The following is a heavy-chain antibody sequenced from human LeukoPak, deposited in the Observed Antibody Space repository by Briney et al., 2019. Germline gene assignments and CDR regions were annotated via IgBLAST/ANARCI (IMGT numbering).Heavy chain of an antibody. CDR3: AKCCPMEV. Sequence: GRSLRLSCAASGFTFSSYYIHWVRQAPGKGLEWVALISSDRGNTYFAHCVKGRFTISTDNSKNTLYLQMNSLRPEDTAVYYWAKCCPMEVWGQGTTVTVSS. CDR1: GFTFSSYY. V-gene: IGHV3-30*18. CDR2: ISSDRGNT. J-gene: IGHJ6*02. D-gene: IGHD4/OR15-4a*01.